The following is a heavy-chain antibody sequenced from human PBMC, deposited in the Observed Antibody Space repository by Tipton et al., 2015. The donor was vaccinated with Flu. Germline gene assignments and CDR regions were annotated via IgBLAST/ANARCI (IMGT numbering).Heavy chain of an antibody. D-gene: IGHD5-12*01. Sequence: TLSLTCMISGGSISSYYLSWTRQSPGRGLDWIGYVYYRGSTSNNPSLKSRVTISVDTSKIHFSLRLYSVTAADTAIYYCARVVPVPMASRYSFEVWGQGTEVSVSP. V-gene: IGHV4-59*01. CDR3: ARVVPVPMASRYSFEV. CDR2: VYYRGST. J-gene: IGHJ3*01. CDR1: GGSISSYY.